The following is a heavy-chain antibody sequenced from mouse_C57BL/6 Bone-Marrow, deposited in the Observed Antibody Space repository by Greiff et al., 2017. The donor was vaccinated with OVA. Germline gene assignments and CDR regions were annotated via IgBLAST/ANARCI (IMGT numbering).Heavy chain of an antibody. CDR3: ASNHVGFAY. V-gene: IGHV5-17*01. CDR1: GFTFSDYG. CDR2: ISSGSSTI. J-gene: IGHJ3*01. Sequence: EVMLVESGGGLVKPGGSLKLSCAASGFTFSDYGMHWVRQAPEKGLEWVAYISSGSSTIYYADTVKGRFTISRDNAKNTLFLQMTSLRSEDTAMYYCASNHVGFAYWGQGTLVTVSA.